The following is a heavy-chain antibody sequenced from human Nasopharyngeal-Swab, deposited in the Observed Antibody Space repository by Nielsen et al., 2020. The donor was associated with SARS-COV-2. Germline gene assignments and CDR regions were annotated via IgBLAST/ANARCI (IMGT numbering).Heavy chain of an antibody. CDR1: GFTFSSYS. Sequence: GESLKISCAASGFTFSSYSMNWVRQAPGKGLEWVSSISSSSTSTNYVDSVKGRFIISRDNAKNSLYLQMNSLRAEDTALYYCAKDITEGGGYWGQGTLVTVSS. D-gene: IGHD1-20*01. CDR3: AKDITEGGGY. V-gene: IGHV3-21*04. CDR2: ISSSSTST. J-gene: IGHJ4*02.